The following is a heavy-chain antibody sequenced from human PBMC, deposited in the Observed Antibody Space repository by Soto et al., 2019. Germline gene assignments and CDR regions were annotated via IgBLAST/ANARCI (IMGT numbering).Heavy chain of an antibody. CDR3: AHAYGGRSLY. Sequence: QITLKESGPPLVKPTQTLTLTCTFSGFSLTTDRVGVGWIRQPPGEALEWLAVIYWDDTKTYRPSLESRLTITKDTSKNHVALTMTNMDSVDTATYYCAHAYGGRSLYWCQGTLVTVSS. V-gene: IGHV2-5*02. CDR1: GFSLTTDRVG. J-gene: IGHJ4*02. CDR2: IYWDDTK. D-gene: IGHD1-26*01.